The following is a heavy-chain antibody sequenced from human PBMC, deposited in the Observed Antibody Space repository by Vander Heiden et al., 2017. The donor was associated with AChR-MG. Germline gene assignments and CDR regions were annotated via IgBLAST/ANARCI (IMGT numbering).Heavy chain of an antibody. Sequence: EVQLVESGGGLVQPGGSLRHSCAASGFIFNTYWMHWVRQSPGKGLVWVARINSDGLITTYADSVKGRFTISREDTKNTLYLQMNSLTVEDTAVYYCARGGGTIDSWGQGTLVTVSS. J-gene: IGHJ4*02. CDR1: GFIFNTYW. D-gene: IGHD1-1*01. V-gene: IGHV3-74*01. CDR2: INSDGLIT. CDR3: ARGGGTIDS.